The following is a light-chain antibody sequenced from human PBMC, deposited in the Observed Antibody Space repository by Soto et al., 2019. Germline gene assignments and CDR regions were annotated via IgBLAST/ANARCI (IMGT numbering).Light chain of an antibody. V-gene: IGLV1-51*01. CDR1: SSTIGTNS. CDR2: YNN. J-gene: IGLJ1*01. Sequence: QAVVTQPPSVSAAPGRNVTISCSGTSSTIGTNSVSWYQHVPGTAPKLLIYYNNNRPSRIPDRISGFKSATSVTLAITGLQTGDEADYYCGTWDNSLNVLYVFGTGTKLTVL. CDR3: GTWDNSLNVLYV.